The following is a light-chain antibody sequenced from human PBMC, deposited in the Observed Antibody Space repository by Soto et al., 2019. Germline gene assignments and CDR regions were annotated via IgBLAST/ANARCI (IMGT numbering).Light chain of an antibody. CDR3: QQSDSSPYT. J-gene: IGKJ2*01. V-gene: IGKV1-39*01. CDR1: QRISNY. CDR2: AAS. Sequence: DIQMTQSPSSLSASVGDSVTIACRASQRISNYLNWYQQKPGRAPDLLIFAASILHSGAPSRFKDSGYRTDVTLTISSLQPEDFATYYCQQSDSSPYTFGQGTKLEI.